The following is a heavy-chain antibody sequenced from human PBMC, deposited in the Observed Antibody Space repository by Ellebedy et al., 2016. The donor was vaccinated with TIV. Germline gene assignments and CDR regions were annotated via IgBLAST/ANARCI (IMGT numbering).Heavy chain of an antibody. J-gene: IGHJ4*02. CDR3: ARYSGRGSFDF. CDR2: IKENEAET. D-gene: IGHD2-21*01. CDR1: GFTFRNYW. V-gene: IGHV3-7*01. Sequence: GESLKISCAASGFTFRNYWMTWLRQAPGKGLEWVANIKENEAETYYGDSVKGRFTISRDNARSSVRLQMNNLRVEDTAVYCCARYSGRGSFDFWGQGTLVTVSS.